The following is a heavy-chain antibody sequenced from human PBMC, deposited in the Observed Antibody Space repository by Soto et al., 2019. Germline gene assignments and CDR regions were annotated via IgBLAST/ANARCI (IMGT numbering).Heavy chain of an antibody. CDR2: IIPIFGTA. V-gene: IGHV1-69*05. CDR3: VIDRITMFDRDDLDV. Sequence: ASVKVSCKASGGTFSSYAISWVRQAPGQGLEWMGGIIPIFGTANYLQKVQGRVTMTTDTSTNTAYMELRSLRSDDTAVYYCVIDRITMFDRDDLDVWGQGTTVTVYS. CDR1: GGTFSSYA. J-gene: IGHJ6*02. D-gene: IGHD3-3*01.